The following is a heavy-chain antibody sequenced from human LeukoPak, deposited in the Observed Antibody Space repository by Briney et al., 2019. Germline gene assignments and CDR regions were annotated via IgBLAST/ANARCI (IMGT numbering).Heavy chain of an antibody. J-gene: IGHJ6*02. D-gene: IGHD2-15*01. V-gene: IGHV4-34*01. CDR3: VRGVCSGGSCYPSDYYYYGMDV. CDR1: GGSFSGYY. Sequence: SETLSLTCAVYGGSFSGYYSSWIRQPPGKGLEWIGEINHSGSTNYNPSLKSRVTISVDTSKNQFSLKLSSVTAADTAVYYCVRGVCSGGSCYPSDYYYYGMDVWGQGTTVTVSS. CDR2: INHSGST.